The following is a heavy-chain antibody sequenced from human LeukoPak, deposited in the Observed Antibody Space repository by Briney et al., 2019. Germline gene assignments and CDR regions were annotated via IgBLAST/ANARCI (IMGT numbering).Heavy chain of an antibody. V-gene: IGHV6-1*01. Sequence: SQTLSLTCAISGDSVSSNSVTWNCIRQSPSRGLEWLGRTYYRSTWYNDYAVSVRGRITVNPDTSKNQFSLHLNSVTPEDTAVYCCARRLTQYDCFDPWGQGILVTVSS. CDR3: ARRLTQYDCFDP. D-gene: IGHD2-2*01. CDR2: TYYRSTWYN. CDR1: GDSVSSNSVT. J-gene: IGHJ5*02.